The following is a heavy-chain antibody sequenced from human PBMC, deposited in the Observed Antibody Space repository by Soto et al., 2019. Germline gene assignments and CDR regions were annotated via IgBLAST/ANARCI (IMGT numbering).Heavy chain of an antibody. CDR3: ARDQDSSLYYYYYGMDV. CDR2: ISSSGSTI. Sequence: GGSLRLSCAASGFTFSSYEKNWVRQAPGKGLEWVSYISSSGSTIYYADSVKVRLTISRDNAKNSLYLQMNSLRAEDTAVYYCARDQDSSLYYYYYGMDVWGQGTTVTVSS. J-gene: IGHJ6*02. D-gene: IGHD6-13*01. V-gene: IGHV3-48*03. CDR1: GFTFSSYE.